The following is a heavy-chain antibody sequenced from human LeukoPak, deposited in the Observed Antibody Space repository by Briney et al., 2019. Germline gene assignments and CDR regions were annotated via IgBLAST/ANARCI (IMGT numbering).Heavy chain of an antibody. CDR3: ARGGRGIVGATAWFDP. CDR2: INSDGSST. Sequence: PGGSLRLSCAASGFTFSSYWMHWVRQAPGKRLVWVSRINSDGSSTSYADSVKGRFTISRDNAKNTLYLQMNSLRAEDTAVYYCARGGRGIVGATAWFDPWGQGTLVTVSS. CDR1: GFTFSSYW. V-gene: IGHV3-74*01. D-gene: IGHD1-26*01. J-gene: IGHJ5*02.